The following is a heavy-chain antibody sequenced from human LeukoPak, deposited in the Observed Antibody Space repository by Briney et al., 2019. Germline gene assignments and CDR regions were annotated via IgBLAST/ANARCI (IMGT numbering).Heavy chain of an antibody. Sequence: SETLSLTCAVYGGSFSGYYWSWVRQPPGKGLEWIGEINHSGSTNYNPSLKSRVTVSVDTSKNQFSLKLSSVTAADTAVYYCARGGGGDGYNTVKAYFDYWGQGTLVTVSS. D-gene: IGHD5-24*01. CDR1: GGSFSGYY. J-gene: IGHJ4*02. CDR3: ARGGGGDGYNTVKAYFDY. CDR2: INHSGST. V-gene: IGHV4-34*01.